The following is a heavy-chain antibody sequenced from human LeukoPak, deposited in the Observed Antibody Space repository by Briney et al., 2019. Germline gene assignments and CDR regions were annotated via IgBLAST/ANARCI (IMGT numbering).Heavy chain of an antibody. CDR1: GYTFTSYA. Sequence: ASVKVSRKASGYTFTSYAMHWVRQAPGQRLEWMGWINAGNGNTKYSQKFQGRVTITRDTSASTAYMELSSLRSEDTAVYYCAGDPEYSSAAFDIWGQGTMVTVSS. V-gene: IGHV1-3*01. J-gene: IGHJ3*02. CDR2: INAGNGNT. CDR3: AGDPEYSSAAFDI. D-gene: IGHD2-21*01.